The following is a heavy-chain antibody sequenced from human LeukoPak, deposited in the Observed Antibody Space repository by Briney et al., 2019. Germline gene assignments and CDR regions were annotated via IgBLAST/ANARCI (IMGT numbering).Heavy chain of an antibody. CDR1: GFTFNRAA. V-gene: IGHV3-21*01. D-gene: IGHD2-15*01. CDR3: ARIYCSGGSCYSCFDY. Sequence: PGGSLRLSCAASGFTFNRAAMSWVRQAPGKGLEWVSSISSSSSYIHYADSVKGRFTISRDNAKNSLYLQMNSLRAEDTAVYYCARIYCSGGSCYSCFDYWGEGTLVTVSS. CDR2: ISSSSSYI. J-gene: IGHJ4*02.